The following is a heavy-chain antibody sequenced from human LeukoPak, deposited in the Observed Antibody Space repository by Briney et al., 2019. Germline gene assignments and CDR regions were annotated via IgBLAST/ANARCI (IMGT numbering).Heavy chain of an antibody. V-gene: IGHV3-23*01. CDR2: IGGSGGST. CDR1: GFTFSRYA. J-gene: IGHJ4*02. CDR3: ARFIVGVSGVDY. Sequence: GGSLRLSCAASGFTFSRYAMSWVRQAPGKGLEWVSTIGGSGGSTYYADSVKGRFTISRDNSKNTLYLQMNSLRAEDTAVYYCARFIVGVSGVDYWGQGTLVTVSS. D-gene: IGHD1-26*01.